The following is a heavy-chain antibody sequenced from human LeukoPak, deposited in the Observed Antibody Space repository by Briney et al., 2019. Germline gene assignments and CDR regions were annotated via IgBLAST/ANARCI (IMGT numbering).Heavy chain of an antibody. Sequence: ASVKVSCKASGYTFTGYYMHWVRQAPGQGLEWMGWINPNSGGTNCAQKFQGRVTKTRDTSISTAYMELSRLRSDDTAVYYCARDPKIRWTSTYSSGLVDDYWGQGTLVTVSS. CDR3: ARDPKIRWTSTYSSGLVDDY. CDR2: INPNSGGT. CDR1: GYTFTGYY. D-gene: IGHD6-19*01. J-gene: IGHJ4*02. V-gene: IGHV1-2*02.